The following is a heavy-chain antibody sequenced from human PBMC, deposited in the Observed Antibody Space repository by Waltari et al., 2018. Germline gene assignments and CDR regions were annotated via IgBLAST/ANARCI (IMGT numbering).Heavy chain of an antibody. J-gene: IGHJ4*02. Sequence: QVQLQESGPGLLRPSETLSLTCTVSGYSIRRGHHWGWSRQPPGKGLEWAGRIDYSGSTNYNPSLKSRVSISIDTSKNQFSLRLTSVTAADTAVYYCAREGYSTSFDYWGRGMLVTVSS. CDR1: GYSIRRGHH. CDR2: IDYSGST. D-gene: IGHD6-13*01. CDR3: AREGYSTSFDY. V-gene: IGHV4-38-2*02.